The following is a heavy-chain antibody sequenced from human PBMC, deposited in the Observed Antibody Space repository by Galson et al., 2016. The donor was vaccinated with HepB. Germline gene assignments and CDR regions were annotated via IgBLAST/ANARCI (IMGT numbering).Heavy chain of an antibody. CDR3: AREGPRRISLAKMGFFDC. CDR2: IKQDGSEK. D-gene: IGHD3-16*02. CDR1: GYPFEKCW. Sequence: SLRLSSAASGYPFEKCWLSWVRQAPGKGLEWVANIKQDGSEKYYGDSVRGRFTISRDNARNSVYLQMNDLRVDDTAIYYCAREGPRRISLAKMGFFDCWGRGSLVTVSS. V-gene: IGHV3-7*01. J-gene: IGHJ4*02.